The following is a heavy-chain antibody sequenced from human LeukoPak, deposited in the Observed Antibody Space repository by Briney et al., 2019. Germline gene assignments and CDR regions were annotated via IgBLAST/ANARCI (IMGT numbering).Heavy chain of an antibody. CDR2: ISISGSTI. V-gene: IGHV3-48*03. D-gene: IGHD3-22*01. CDR1: GFTFSSYE. CDR3: ARDPRRYYYDSSGYAPSGY. J-gene: IGHJ4*02. Sequence: GGSLRLSCAASGFTFSSYEMNWVRQAPGKGLEWVSYISISGSTIYYADSVKGRFTISRDNAKNSLYLQMNSLRAEDTAVYYCARDPRRYYYDSSGYAPSGYWGQGTLVTVSS.